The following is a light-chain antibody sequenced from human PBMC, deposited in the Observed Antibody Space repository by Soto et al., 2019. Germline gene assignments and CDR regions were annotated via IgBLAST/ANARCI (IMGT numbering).Light chain of an antibody. J-gene: IGKJ4*01. Sequence: EIVMTQSPATLSVSPGERATLSCGATHSVRNKLAWYQQKPGQAPRLLIYDASTRATGIPARFRGSGSGAEFTLTISSLQSADFAVYYCQEYNNWPPLTLGGGTKV. CDR3: QEYNNWPPLT. V-gene: IGKV3-15*01. CDR1: HSVRNK. CDR2: DAS.